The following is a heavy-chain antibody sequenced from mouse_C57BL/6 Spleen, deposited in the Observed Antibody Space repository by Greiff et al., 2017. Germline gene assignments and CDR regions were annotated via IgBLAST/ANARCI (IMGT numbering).Heavy chain of an antibody. D-gene: IGHD2-5*01. V-gene: IGHV1-81*01. J-gene: IGHJ1*03. CDR2: IYPRSGNT. Sequence: VQLQQSGAELARPGASVKLSCKASGYTFTSYGISWVKQRTGQGLEWIGEIYPRSGNTYYNEKFKGKATLTADKSSSTAYMELRSLTSEDSAVYFCARSAYYSNYDWYFDVWGTGTTVTVSS. CDR1: GYTFTSYG. CDR3: ARSAYYSNYDWYFDV.